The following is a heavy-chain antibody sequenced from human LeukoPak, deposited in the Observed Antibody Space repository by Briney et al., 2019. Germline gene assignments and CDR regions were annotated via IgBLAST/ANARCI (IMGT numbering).Heavy chain of an antibody. CDR1: GGTFSSYA. CDR2: IIPIFGTA. D-gene: IGHD7-27*01. J-gene: IGHJ4*02. Sequence: ASVKVSCKASGGTFSSYAISWVRQAPGQGLEWMGGIIPIFGTANYAQKFQGRVTITADESTSTAYMELSSLRSEDTAVYYCASLELGRRTGDDYWGQGILVTVSS. V-gene: IGHV1-69*13. CDR3: ASLELGRRTGDDY.